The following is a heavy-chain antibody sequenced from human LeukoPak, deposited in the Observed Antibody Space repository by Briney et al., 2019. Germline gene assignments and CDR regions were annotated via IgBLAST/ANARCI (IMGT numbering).Heavy chain of an antibody. CDR1: GGTFSSYA. J-gene: IGHJ3*02. CDR3: ATPQFVVVTANDAFDI. D-gene: IGHD2-21*02. CDR2: IIPIFGTA. V-gene: IGHV1-69*13. Sequence: SVKVSCKASGGTFSSYAFSWVRQAPGQGLEWMGGIIPIFGTANYAQKFQGRVTITADESTSTAYMELSSLRSEDTAVYYCATPQFVVVTANDAFDIWGQGTMVTVSS.